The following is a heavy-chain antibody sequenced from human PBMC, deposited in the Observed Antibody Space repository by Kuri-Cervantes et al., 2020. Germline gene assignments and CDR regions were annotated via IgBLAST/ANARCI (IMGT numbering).Heavy chain of an antibody. CDR3: ARDRRPAAIPDYYGMDV. J-gene: IGHJ6*02. V-gene: IGHV4-30-4*01. CDR1: GGSISSGDYY. CDR2: IYYSGST. D-gene: IGHD2-2*01. Sequence: LRLSCTVSGGSISSGDYYWSWIRQPPGKGLEWIGYIYYSGSTYYNPSLKSRVTISVDTSKNQFSLKLSSVTAADTAVYYCARDRRPAAIPDYYGMDVWGQGTTVTVSS.